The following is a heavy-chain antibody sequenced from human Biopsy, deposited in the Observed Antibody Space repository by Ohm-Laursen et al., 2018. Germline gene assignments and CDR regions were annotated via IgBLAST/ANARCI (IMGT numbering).Heavy chain of an antibody. Sequence: SETLSLTCAVSGGSIGGSGDYWGWIRQPPGKGLEWIGYISDTGTTNYNPSLRGRVTMSVDTSKNQFSLQLTSVTAADTAMFFCARLFRLDDCCNDDPPDGFDVWGQGTMVTVSS. CDR1: GGSIGGSGDY. CDR2: ISDTGTT. V-gene: IGHV4-61*05. J-gene: IGHJ3*01. CDR3: ARLFRLDDCCNDDPPDGFDV. D-gene: IGHD3/OR15-3a*01.